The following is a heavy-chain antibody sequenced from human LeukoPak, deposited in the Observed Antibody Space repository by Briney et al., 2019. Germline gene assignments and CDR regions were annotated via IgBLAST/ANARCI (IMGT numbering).Heavy chain of an antibody. CDR1: GYSISSGYY. V-gene: IGHV4-38-2*02. CDR2: IYHSGST. CDR3: ARDNGRRFDY. Sequence: SETLSLTCTVSGYSISSGYYWGWIRQPPGKGLEWIGNIYHSGSTYYNPSLKSRVTISVDTSKNQFSPKLSSVTAADTAVYYCARDNGRRFDYWGQGTLVTVSS. J-gene: IGHJ4*02. D-gene: IGHD4-17*01.